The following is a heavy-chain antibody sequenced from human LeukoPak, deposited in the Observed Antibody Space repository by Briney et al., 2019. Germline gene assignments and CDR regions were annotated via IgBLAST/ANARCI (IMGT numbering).Heavy chain of an antibody. D-gene: IGHD3-9*01. CDR3: ARVRVDWRFDY. CDR1: GYIVTSYY. J-gene: IGHJ4*02. Sequence: ASVKVSCKASGYIVTSYYFHWVRQAPGQGLEGMGIINPSDVSTSSAQKFQGRVTMTRDTSTSTVYMELRSLRSEDTAVYYCARVRVDWRFDYWGQGTLVTVSS. V-gene: IGHV1-46*03. CDR2: INPSDVST.